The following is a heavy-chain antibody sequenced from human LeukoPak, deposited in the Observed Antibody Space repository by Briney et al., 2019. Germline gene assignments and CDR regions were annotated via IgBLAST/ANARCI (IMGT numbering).Heavy chain of an antibody. V-gene: IGHV3-23*01. J-gene: IGHJ6*03. Sequence: GGSLRLSCAASGFTFSSYAMSWVRQAPGKGLEWVSAISGSGGSTYYADSVKGRFTISRDNSKNTLYLQMNSLRAEDTAVHYCAKGSVSAAIDYFYYYYLDVWGKGTTVTVSS. D-gene: IGHD2-2*02. CDR3: AKGSVSAAIDYFYYYYLDV. CDR2: ISGSGGST. CDR1: GFTFSSYA.